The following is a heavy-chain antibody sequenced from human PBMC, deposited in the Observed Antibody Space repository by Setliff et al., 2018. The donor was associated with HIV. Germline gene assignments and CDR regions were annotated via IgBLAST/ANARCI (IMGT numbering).Heavy chain of an antibody. J-gene: IGHJ4*02. V-gene: IGHV4-38-2*01. CDR3: ARHPPPNSSPGFDS. CDR2: IYHSGSS. CDR1: GYSISSGYY. Sequence: SETLSLTCAVSGYSISSGYYWGWIRQPPGKGLEWIGSIYHSGSSYYNPSLKSRVTISVDTSKNHFSLNLSSVTAADTAVYYCARHPPPNSSPGFDSWGQGTLVTVSS. D-gene: IGHD6-13*01.